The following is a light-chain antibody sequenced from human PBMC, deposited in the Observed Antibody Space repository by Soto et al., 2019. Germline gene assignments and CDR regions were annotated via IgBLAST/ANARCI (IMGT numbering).Light chain of an antibody. CDR1: SSDVGGYNY. J-gene: IGLJ2*01. CDR2: DVS. Sequence: QSALTQPPSASGSPGQSVAISCTGTSSDVGGYNYVSWYQQHPGKAPKLMIYDVSKRPSGVPDRFSGSKSGNTASLTISGLQAEDEADYYCCSYAGSYTLEVFGGGTQLTVL. CDR3: CSYAGSYTLEV. V-gene: IGLV2-11*01.